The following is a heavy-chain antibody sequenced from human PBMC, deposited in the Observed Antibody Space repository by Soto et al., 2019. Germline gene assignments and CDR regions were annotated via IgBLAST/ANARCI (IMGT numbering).Heavy chain of an antibody. CDR2: IYYSGYT. D-gene: IGHD1-26*01. Sequence: SETLSLTCTFSVDSIRIYYWDWIRQPPGKGLEWIGYIYYSGYTSYNPSLKSRVTISVDTSKNQFSLKLNSVTAADTAVYYCARCFSGNYPSRPEEQYYFDSWGQGTLVTVSS. V-gene: IGHV4-59*01. CDR3: ARCFSGNYPSRPEEQYYFDS. CDR1: VDSIRIYY. J-gene: IGHJ4*02.